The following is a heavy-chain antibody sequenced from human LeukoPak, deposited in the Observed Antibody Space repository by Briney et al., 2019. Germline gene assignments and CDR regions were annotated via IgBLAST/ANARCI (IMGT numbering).Heavy chain of an antibody. CDR2: ISYDGSNK. CDR1: GFTFDDYA. D-gene: IGHD3-22*01. V-gene: IGHV3-30*04. J-gene: IGHJ3*02. Sequence: GSLRLSCAVSGFTFDDYAMHWVRQAPGKGLEWVAVISYDGSNKYYADSVKGRFTISRDNSKNTLYLQMNSLRAEDTAVYYCARGRGVVISAFDIWGQGTMVTVSS. CDR3: ARGRGVVISAFDI.